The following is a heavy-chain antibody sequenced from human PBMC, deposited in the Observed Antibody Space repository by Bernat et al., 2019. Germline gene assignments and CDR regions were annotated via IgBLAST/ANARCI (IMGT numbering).Heavy chain of an antibody. V-gene: IGHV3-23*01. CDR2: ISGSGGST. D-gene: IGHD5-18*01. CDR3: AKVDTAMDSWGYFDY. CDR1: GFTFSSYA. Sequence: EVQLLESGGGLVQPGGSLRLSCAASGFTFSSYAMSWVRQAPGKGLEWVSAISGSGGSTYYADSVKGRFTISRNNSKNTLYLQMNSLRAEDTAVYYCAKVDTAMDSWGYFDYWGQGTLVTVSS. J-gene: IGHJ4*02.